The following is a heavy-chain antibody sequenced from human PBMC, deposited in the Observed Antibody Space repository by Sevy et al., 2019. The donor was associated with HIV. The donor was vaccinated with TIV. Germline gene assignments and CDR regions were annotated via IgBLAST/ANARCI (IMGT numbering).Heavy chain of an antibody. D-gene: IGHD3-3*01. V-gene: IGHV3-23*01. Sequence: GGSLRLSCAASGFTLSSYVMSWVRHSPGKGLEWVSTISHTSESSNYADSVKGRFTISRDNSKNTLYLQMNSLRVEDTAVYDWAGRGVGGLWGGSVGGPWAGGPLFDYWGQGTLVTVSS. J-gene: IGHJ4*02. CDR2: ISHTSESS. CDR1: GFTLSSYV. CDR3: AGRGVGGLWGGSVGGPWAGGPLFDY.